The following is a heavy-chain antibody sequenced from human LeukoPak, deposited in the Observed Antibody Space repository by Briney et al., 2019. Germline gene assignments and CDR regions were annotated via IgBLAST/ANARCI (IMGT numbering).Heavy chain of an antibody. CDR3: ARDGYYSNLFESLDY. CDR2: INPSGGST. D-gene: IGHD4-11*01. Sequence: ASVKVSCKASGYTFTGYYIHWVRQAPGQGLEWMGIINPSGGSTSYAQKFQGRVTMTRDMSTSTVYMELSSLRSEDTAVYYCARDGYYSNLFESLDYWGQGTLVTVSS. V-gene: IGHV1-46*01. CDR1: GYTFTGYY. J-gene: IGHJ4*02.